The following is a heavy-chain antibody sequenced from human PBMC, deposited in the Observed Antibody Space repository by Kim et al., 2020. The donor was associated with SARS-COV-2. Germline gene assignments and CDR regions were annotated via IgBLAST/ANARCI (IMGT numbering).Heavy chain of an antibody. CDR1: GFTFSSYE. CDR3: VTVTTDYYYYGMDV. CDR2: ISSSGSTI. D-gene: IGHD4-17*01. Sequence: GGSLRLSCAASGFTFSSYEMNWVRQAPGKGLEWVSYISSSGSTIYYADSVKGRFTISRDNAKNSLYLQMNSLRAEDTAVYYCVTVTTDYYYYGMDVWGQGTTVTVSS. J-gene: IGHJ6*02. V-gene: IGHV3-48*03.